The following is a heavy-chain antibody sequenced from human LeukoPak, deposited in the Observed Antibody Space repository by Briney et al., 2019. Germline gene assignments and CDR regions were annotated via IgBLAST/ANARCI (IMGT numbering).Heavy chain of an antibody. Sequence: ASVKVSCKASGYTFTSYDINWVRQATGQGLEWMGWMNPNSGNTGYAQKFQGRVTMTRDTSISTAYMDLSRLRSDDTAVYYCAREYWYYDYWGQGTLVTVSS. V-gene: IGHV1-8*01. D-gene: IGHD1-7*01. CDR2: MNPNSGNT. CDR3: AREYWYYDY. J-gene: IGHJ4*02. CDR1: GYTFTSYD.